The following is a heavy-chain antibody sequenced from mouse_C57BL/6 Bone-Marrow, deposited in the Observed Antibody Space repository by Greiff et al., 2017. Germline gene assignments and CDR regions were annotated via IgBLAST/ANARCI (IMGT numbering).Heavy chain of an antibody. V-gene: IGHV14-3*01. CDR3: AVGVKLCLAWFAY. CDR2: IDPANGNT. CDR1: GFNIKNTY. Sequence: EVQLQQSVAELVRPGASVKLSCTASGFNIKNTYMHWVKQRPEQGLEWIGRIDPANGNTKYAPKFQGKGTITADTSSNTAYLQLSSLTSEDTAIYYCAVGVKLCLAWFAYWGQGTLVTVSA. D-gene: IGHD1-1*02. J-gene: IGHJ3*01.